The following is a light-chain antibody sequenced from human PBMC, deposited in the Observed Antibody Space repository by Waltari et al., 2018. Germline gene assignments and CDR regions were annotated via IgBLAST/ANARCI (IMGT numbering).Light chain of an antibody. J-gene: IGKJ3*01. CDR1: NSNIGSF. CDR3: QQYGTLPLT. Sequence: VLTQPPSVSGTPGQRVTLSCSGSNSNIGSFYVYWYQQVPGTAPKLLIYSASSRATGIPDRFSGSGSGTDFSLTINRLEPEDVAVYYCQQYGTLPLTFGPGTTVDIK. CDR2: SAS. V-gene: IGKV3D-20*01.